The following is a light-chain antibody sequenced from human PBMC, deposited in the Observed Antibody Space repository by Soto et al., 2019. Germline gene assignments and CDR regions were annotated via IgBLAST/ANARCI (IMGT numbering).Light chain of an antibody. CDR1: QSVSSSY. J-gene: IGKJ2*01. CDR2: GAS. CDR3: QQYGSSPRT. V-gene: IGKV3-20*01. Sequence: EIVLTQSPGTLSLSPGERATLSCRASQSVSSSYLAWYQQKPGQAPRLLIYGASSRATGIPDRFSDSRSGTDFTLTISRLEPEDFAVYYCQQYGSSPRTFGQGTKLEIK.